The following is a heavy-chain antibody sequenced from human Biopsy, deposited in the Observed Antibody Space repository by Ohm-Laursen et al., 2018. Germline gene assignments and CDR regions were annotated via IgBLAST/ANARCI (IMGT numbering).Heavy chain of an antibody. CDR3: AADINVLKVNY. CDR1: GYTVTELS. CDR2: FAPENGKT. V-gene: IGHV1-24*01. D-gene: IGHD5/OR15-5a*01. J-gene: IGHJ4*02. Sequence: GASVKVSCQVSGYTVTELSMHWGRQAPGKGLEWMGGFAPENGKTVYAQNFQARVSMTEDTSTDTAYMELKSLRSEDTAVYYCAADINVLKVNYWGQGTQVTVSS.